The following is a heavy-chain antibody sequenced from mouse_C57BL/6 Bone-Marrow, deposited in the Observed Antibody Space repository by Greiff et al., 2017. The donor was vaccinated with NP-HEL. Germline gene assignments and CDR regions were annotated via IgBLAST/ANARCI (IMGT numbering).Heavy chain of an antibody. CDR2: ILPGSGST. D-gene: IGHD2-1*01. Sequence: QVQLQQSGAELMKPGASVKLSCKATGYTFTGYWIEWVTQRPGHGLEWIGAILPGSGSTNYNEQFKGKATFTPDTSSNTAYMQLSSLTTEDSAIYYCARWGYYGNYVWFAYWGQGTLVTVSA. V-gene: IGHV1-9*01. CDR1: GYTFTGYW. J-gene: IGHJ3*01. CDR3: ARWGYYGNYVWFAY.